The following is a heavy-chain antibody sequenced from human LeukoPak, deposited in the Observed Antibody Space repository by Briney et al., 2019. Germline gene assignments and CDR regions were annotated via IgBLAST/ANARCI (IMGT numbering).Heavy chain of an antibody. CDR1: GGTFSSYA. V-gene: IGHV1-69*04. CDR2: IIPILGIA. D-gene: IGHD2-2*01. CDR3: ARQAWEGEYCSSTSCQYYYYYYGMDV. Sequence: ASVKVPCKASGGTFSSYAISWVRQAPGQGLEWMGRIIPILGIANYAQKFQGRVTITADKSTSTAYMELSSLRSEDTAVYYCARQAWEGEYCSSTSCQYYYYYYGMDVWGQGTTVTVSS. J-gene: IGHJ6*02.